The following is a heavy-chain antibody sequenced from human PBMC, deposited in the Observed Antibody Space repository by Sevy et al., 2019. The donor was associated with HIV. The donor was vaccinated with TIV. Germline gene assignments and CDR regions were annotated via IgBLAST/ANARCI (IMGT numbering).Heavy chain of an antibody. J-gene: IGHJ3*02. CDR1: GFTFSRYD. D-gene: IGHD1-26*01. Sequence: GGSLRLSCAASGFTFSRYDMHWVRQATGKGLEWVSSIGTAGDTYYPGSVKGRITISRENAKKSLYLKMNSLRAGDTAVYYCARGTRYSGSYYLGDDAFDIWGQGTMVTVSS. V-gene: IGHV3-13*01. CDR2: IGTAGDT. CDR3: ARGTRYSGSYYLGDDAFDI.